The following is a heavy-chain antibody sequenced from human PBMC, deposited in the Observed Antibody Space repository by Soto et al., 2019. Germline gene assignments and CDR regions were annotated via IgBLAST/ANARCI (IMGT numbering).Heavy chain of an antibody. Sequence: GGSLRLSCAASGFTFSSYGMHWVRQAPGKGLEWVAVISYDGSNKYYADSVKGRFTISRDNSKNTLYLQMNSLRAEDTAVYYCAKDPVGSGRGYAFDIWGQGTMVTVSS. D-gene: IGHD3-10*01. CDR1: GFTFSSYG. V-gene: IGHV3-30*18. CDR3: AKDPVGSGRGYAFDI. CDR2: ISYDGSNK. J-gene: IGHJ3*02.